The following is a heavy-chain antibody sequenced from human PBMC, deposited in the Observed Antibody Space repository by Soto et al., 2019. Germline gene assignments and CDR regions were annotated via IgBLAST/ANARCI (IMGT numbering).Heavy chain of an antibody. V-gene: IGHV4-39*01. J-gene: IGHJ4*02. CDR1: GGSISSTNYY. D-gene: IGHD2-2*01. CDR3: ARHPTGNVVETARTYFDY. Sequence: PSETLSLTCSVSGGSISSTNYYWGWLRQPPGKGLEWIGSVYYSGKSYYNPSLKSRVTISVDTAKNQVSLKLNSVTAADTAVFYCARHPTGNVVETARTYFDYWGQGTLVTVSS. CDR2: VYYSGKS.